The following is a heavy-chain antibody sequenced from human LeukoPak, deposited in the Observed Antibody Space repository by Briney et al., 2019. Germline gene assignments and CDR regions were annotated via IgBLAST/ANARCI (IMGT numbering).Heavy chain of an antibody. V-gene: IGHV1-46*01. J-gene: IGHJ6*02. CDR2: INPSGGST. CDR3: ARDLIVGYCSSTSCYGEYYYYGMDV. D-gene: IGHD2-2*01. CDR1: GYTFTSYY. Sequence: GASVKVSCKASGYTFTSYYMHWLRQAPGQGLEWMGIINPSGGSTSYAQKFQGRVTMTRDTSTSTVYMELSSLRSEDTAVYYCARDLIVGYCSSTSCYGEYYYYGMDVWGQGTTVTVSS.